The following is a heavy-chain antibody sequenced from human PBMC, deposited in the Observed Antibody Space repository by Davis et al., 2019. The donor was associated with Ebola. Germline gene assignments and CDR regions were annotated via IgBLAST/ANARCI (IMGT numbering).Heavy chain of an antibody. CDR3: AKRASLDY. CDR1: GFTFSSYG. V-gene: IGHV3-30*18. J-gene: IGHJ4*02. CDR2: ISYDGSNK. D-gene: IGHD1-26*01. Sequence: GESLKISCAASGFTFSSYGMHWVRQAPGKGLEWVAVISYDGSNKYYADSVKGRFTISRDNSKNTLYLQMNSLRAEDTAVYYCAKRASLDYWGQGTLVTVSS.